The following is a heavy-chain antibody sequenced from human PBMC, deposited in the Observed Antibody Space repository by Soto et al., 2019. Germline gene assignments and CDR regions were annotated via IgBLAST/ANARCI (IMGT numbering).Heavy chain of an antibody. CDR1: GDSVSSGDYY. J-gene: IGHJ5*02. Sequence: SETLSLTCSVSGDSVSSGDYYWSWIRQPPGKGLEWIGHVYFSGSTNYIPSLKSRLTMSVDTAKNQFSLKLNSVTAADTAVDYCARIPVDTYMIYWSDPWGQGTPVTVSS. V-gene: IGHV4-61*08. D-gene: IGHD3-16*01. CDR2: VYFSGST. CDR3: ARIPVDTYMIYWSDP.